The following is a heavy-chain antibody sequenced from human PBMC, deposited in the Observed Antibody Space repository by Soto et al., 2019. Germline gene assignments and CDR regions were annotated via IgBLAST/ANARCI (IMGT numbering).Heavy chain of an antibody. CDR1: GFTFSSYA. Sequence: QVQLVESGGGVVQPGRSLRLSCAASGFTFSSYAMHWVRQAPGKGLEWVAVISYDGSNKYYSDSVKGRFTISRDNSKNTLYLQMNSLRDEESAVYYCASPRGYSGYDSPGYPFDYWGQGTLVTVSS. V-gene: IGHV3-30-3*01. CDR2: ISYDGSNK. D-gene: IGHD5-12*01. J-gene: IGHJ4*02. CDR3: ASPRGYSGYDSPGYPFDY.